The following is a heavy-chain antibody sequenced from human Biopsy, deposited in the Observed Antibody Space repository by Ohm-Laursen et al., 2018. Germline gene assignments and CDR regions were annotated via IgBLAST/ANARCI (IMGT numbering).Heavy chain of an antibody. V-gene: IGHV3-21*06. Sequence: GSLRLSCAASGVTLSGYAMNWVRQAPGKGLEWVPSITGGGNYINYADSVRGRFTTSRDNSKNSVYLVMSSLRAEDTAVYFCATAAYAPPYFDLWGRGTVVTVSS. D-gene: IGHD4-17*01. CDR2: ITGGGNYI. J-gene: IGHJ4*02. CDR3: ATAAYAPPYFDL. CDR1: GVTLSGYA.